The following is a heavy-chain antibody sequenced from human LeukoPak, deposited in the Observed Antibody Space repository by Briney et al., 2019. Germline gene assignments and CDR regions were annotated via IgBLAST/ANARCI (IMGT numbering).Heavy chain of an antibody. Sequence: GGSLRLSCAASGFTFSSYSMTGVRQATGKGLEWVSHISAGSSSVYYEDSVKGRFTISRDNGNNSLYLQMNSLRDEDTAVYYCALRPQWRAFDYWGQGALVTVSS. CDR3: ALRPQWRAFDY. CDR1: GFTFSSYS. D-gene: IGHD6-19*01. V-gene: IGHV3-48*02. CDR2: ISAGSSSV. J-gene: IGHJ4*02.